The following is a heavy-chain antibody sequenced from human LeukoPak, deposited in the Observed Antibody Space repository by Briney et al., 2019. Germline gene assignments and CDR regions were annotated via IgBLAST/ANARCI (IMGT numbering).Heavy chain of an antibody. V-gene: IGHV4-38-2*02. CDR3: ASPGYCSSTSCYYYYMDV. D-gene: IGHD2-2*01. Sequence: SETLSLTCTVSGYSISSGYYWGWIRQPPGKGLEWIGSIYHSGSTYYNPSPKSRVTISVDTSKNQFSLKLSSVTAADTAVYYCASPGYCSSTSCYYYYMDVWGKGTTVTVSS. CDR1: GYSISSGYY. J-gene: IGHJ6*03. CDR2: IYHSGST.